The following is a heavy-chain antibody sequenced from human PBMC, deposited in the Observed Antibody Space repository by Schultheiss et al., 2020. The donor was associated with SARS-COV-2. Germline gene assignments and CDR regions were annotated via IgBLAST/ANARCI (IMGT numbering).Heavy chain of an antibody. Sequence: GGSLRLSCAASGFTFSSYGMHWVRQAPGKGLEWVAVIWYDGSNKYYADSVKGRFTISRDNAKNSLYLQMNSLRAEDTAVYYCARVGIAAAGVDYWGQGTLVTVSS. V-gene: IGHV3-33*01. D-gene: IGHD6-13*01. CDR2: IWYDGSNK. J-gene: IGHJ4*02. CDR1: GFTFSSYG. CDR3: ARVGIAAAGVDY.